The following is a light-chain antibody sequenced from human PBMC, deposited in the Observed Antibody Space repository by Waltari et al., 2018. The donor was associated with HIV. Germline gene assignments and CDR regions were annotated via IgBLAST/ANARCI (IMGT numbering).Light chain of an antibody. CDR3: QQYSNWPLT. V-gene: IGKV3-15*01. CDR1: QNIGSN. J-gene: IGKJ4*01. Sequence: ELVMTQSPATLSVSPGERATLSCRASQNIGSNFAWYQQKPGQAPRLLIYDTSARATGVPARFSGSGSGTESALTISSLQSEDFAVYYCQQYSNWPLTFGGGTKVEIK. CDR2: DTS.